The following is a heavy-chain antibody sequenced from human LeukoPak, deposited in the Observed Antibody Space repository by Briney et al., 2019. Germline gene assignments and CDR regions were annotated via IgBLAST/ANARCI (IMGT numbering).Heavy chain of an antibody. V-gene: IGHV3-48*04. Sequence: GGSLRLSCAASGFTFRRYTLNWVRQAPGKGLEWISYIGSDNTTIDYADSMKGRFTISRDNAKNSLYLQINSLRAEDTAVYYCARGVPLVATPHGAFDIWGLGTMVTVSS. CDR2: IGSDNTTI. D-gene: IGHD5-12*01. CDR3: ARGVPLVATPHGAFDI. J-gene: IGHJ3*02. CDR1: GFTFRRYT.